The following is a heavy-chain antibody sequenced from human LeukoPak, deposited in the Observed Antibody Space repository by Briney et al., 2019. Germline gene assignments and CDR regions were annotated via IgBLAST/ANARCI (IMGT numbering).Heavy chain of an antibody. CDR1: GGSISSYY. Sequence: SETLSLTCTVSGGSISSYYWSWIRQPPGKGLEWIGYIYYSGSTNYNPSLKSRVTISVDTSENQFSLKLSSVTAADTAVYYCARAGVRSAVIDYWGQGTLVTVSS. CDR3: ARAGVRSAVIDY. V-gene: IGHV4-59*01. D-gene: IGHD3-10*01. CDR2: IYYSGST. J-gene: IGHJ4*02.